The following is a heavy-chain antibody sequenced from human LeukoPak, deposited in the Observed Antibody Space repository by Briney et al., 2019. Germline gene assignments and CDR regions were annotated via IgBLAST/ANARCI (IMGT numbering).Heavy chain of an antibody. V-gene: IGHV5-51*01. D-gene: IGHD2-15*01. CDR2: VYPGDSDT. CDR3: ARLPDIVVVVADTNWFDP. Sequence: GESLKISCKGSGYIFTTYWIGWVRQMPGKGLEWMGIVYPGDSDTRYSPSFQGQVTISADRSISTAYLQWSSLKASDTAMYYCARLPDIVVVVADTNWFDPWGQGTLVTVSS. J-gene: IGHJ5*02. CDR1: GYIFTTYW.